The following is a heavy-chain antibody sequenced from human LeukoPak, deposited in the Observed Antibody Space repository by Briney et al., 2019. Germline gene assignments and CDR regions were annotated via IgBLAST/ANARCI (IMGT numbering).Heavy chain of an antibody. Sequence: SETLSLTCTVSGGSISSYYWSWIRQPPGKGLEWIGYIYYSGSTNYNPSLKSRVTISVDTSKNQFSLKLSSVTAADTAVYYCARVGVTYYDILTGYQEAFDIWGQGTMVTVSS. D-gene: IGHD3-9*01. CDR3: ARVGVTYYDILTGYQEAFDI. CDR1: GGSISSYY. J-gene: IGHJ3*02. V-gene: IGHV4-59*08. CDR2: IYYSGST.